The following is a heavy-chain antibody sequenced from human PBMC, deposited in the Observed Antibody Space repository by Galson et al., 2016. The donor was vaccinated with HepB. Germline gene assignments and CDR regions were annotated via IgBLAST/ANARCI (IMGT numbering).Heavy chain of an antibody. Sequence: SLRLSCAASGFTFSDHYMSWIRQAPGKGLEWVSYISDSGSTIYYADSVKGRFAISRNNAKNSLSLQLNSLRAEDTAVYYCAREREDFYGSGSDFDQWGQGTTVIVSS. CDR3: AREREDFYGSGSDFDQ. CDR1: GFTFSDHY. D-gene: IGHD3-10*01. J-gene: IGHJ6*02. V-gene: IGHV3-11*01. CDR2: ISDSGSTI.